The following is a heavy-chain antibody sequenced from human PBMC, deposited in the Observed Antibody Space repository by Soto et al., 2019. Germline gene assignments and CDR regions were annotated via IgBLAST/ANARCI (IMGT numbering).Heavy chain of an antibody. CDR1: GGSISSGGYY. CDR2: IYYSGST. CDR3: ATSKDYYDSSGYPFDY. J-gene: IGHJ4*02. D-gene: IGHD3-22*01. V-gene: IGHV4-31*03. Sequence: LSLTCTVSGGSISSGGYYWSWIRQHPGKGLEWIGYIYYSGSTYYNPSLKSRVTISVDTSKNQFSLKLSSVTAADTAVYYCATSKDYYDSSGYPFDYWGQGTLVTVSS.